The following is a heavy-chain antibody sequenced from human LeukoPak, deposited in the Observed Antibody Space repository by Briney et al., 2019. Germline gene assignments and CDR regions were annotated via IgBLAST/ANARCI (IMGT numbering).Heavy chain of an antibody. CDR2: IYYSGST. V-gene: IGHV4-59*01. J-gene: IGHJ6*02. CDR1: GGSISSYY. CDR3: ARDTYYYDSSGYRYYYGMDV. Sequence: PSETLSLTCTVSGGSISSYYWSWIQQPPGKGLEWIGYIYYSGSTNYNPSLKSRVTISVDTSKNQFSLKLSSVTAADTAVYYCARDTYYYDSSGYRYYYGMDVWGQGTTVTVSS. D-gene: IGHD3-22*01.